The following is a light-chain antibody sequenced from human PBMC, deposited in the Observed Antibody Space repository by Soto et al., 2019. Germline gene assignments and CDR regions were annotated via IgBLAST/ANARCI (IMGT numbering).Light chain of an antibody. J-gene: IGKJ1*01. Sequence: EIVLTQSPGTLSLSPGERATLSCRASQCVSSTFLAWFQQKPGQAPRLLIYGASSRATGIPDRFSGSGSGTDFTLTINRLEPEDFAVYYCQQFGTSPLWTFGQGTKVEIK. CDR2: GAS. V-gene: IGKV3-20*01. CDR1: QCVSSTF. CDR3: QQFGTSPLWT.